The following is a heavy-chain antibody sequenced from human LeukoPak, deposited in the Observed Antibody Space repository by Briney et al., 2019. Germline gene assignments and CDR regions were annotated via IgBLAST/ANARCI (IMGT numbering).Heavy chain of an antibody. J-gene: IGHJ6*04. CDR3: AKDIRFRSSWFVLSTGMDV. Sequence: GGSLRLSCAASGFTFSSYGMHWVRQAPGKGLEWVAVISYDGSNKYYADSVKGRFTISRDNSKNTLYLQMNSLRAEDTAVYYCAKDIRFRSSWFVLSTGMDVWGKGTTVTVSS. D-gene: IGHD6-13*01. CDR1: GFTFSSYG. CDR2: ISYDGSNK. V-gene: IGHV3-30*18.